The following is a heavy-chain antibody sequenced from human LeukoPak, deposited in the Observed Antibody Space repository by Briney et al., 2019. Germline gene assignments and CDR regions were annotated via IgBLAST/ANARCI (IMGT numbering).Heavy chain of an antibody. Sequence: PSETLSLTCTVSGGSISHYFWSWIRQPPGKALEWIGYIYYSGSTNYNPSLKSRVTISVDTSKNQFSLKLSSVTTADTAVYYCAKTVAGYWYFDLWGRGTLVTVSS. CDR2: IYYSGST. V-gene: IGHV4-59*08. CDR3: AKTVAGYWYFDL. D-gene: IGHD6-19*01. J-gene: IGHJ2*01. CDR1: GGSISHYF.